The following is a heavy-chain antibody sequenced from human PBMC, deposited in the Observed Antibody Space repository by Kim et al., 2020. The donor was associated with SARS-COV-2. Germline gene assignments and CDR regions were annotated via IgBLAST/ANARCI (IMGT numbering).Heavy chain of an antibody. CDR3: AKLLHTSSWDDSFAA. D-gene: IGHD6-13*01. Sequence: GGSLRLSCAASRFSFDTYTMNWVRQIPGKGLEWVSSMTDGGKTYYADSVQGRFIISRDNSKMTLHLQMDSLRAEDTAVYYCAKLLHTSSWDDSFAAWGQGSPLTVP. CDR1: RFSFDTYT. V-gene: IGHV3-23*01. CDR2: MTDGGKT. J-gene: IGHJ5*02.